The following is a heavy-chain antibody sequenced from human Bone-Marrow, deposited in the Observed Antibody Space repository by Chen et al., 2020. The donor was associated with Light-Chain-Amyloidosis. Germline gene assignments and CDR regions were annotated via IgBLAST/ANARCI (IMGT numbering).Heavy chain of an antibody. CDR1: VGNISSSHW. V-gene: IGHV4-4*02. CDR3: ARSGASGTYYANWLDP. D-gene: IGHD1-26*01. Sequence: QVQLQESGPGLGKPSGTLSPPCGFLVGNISSSHWWIWVRQTPGKGLEWIGEIYYTGDTNYNPSLKSRVTMSVDNSRNQFSLNLRSVTAADTAVYYCARSGASGTYYANWLDPWGQGTLVTVSS. J-gene: IGHJ5*02. CDR2: IYYTGDT.